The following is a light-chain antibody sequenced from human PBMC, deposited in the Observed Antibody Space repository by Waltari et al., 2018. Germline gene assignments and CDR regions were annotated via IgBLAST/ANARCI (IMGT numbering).Light chain of an antibody. J-gene: IGKJ2*01. CDR2: GAY. CDR3: QQYNNWPPT. Sequence: EIVMTQSPATLSVSPGERATLSCRASQSVNSNLAWYQQKPGQAPSLVIHGAYTRATGIPARFSGSGSGTEFTLTISSLQSEDFALYFCQQYNNWPPTFGQGTKVEI. CDR1: QSVNSN. V-gene: IGKV3-15*01.